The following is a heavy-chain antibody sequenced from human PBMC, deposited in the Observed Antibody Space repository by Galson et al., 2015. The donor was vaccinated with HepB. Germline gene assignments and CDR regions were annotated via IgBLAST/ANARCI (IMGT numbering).Heavy chain of an antibody. J-gene: IGHJ4*02. CDR1: GFIFSDYY. CDR3: ATEGTLPARYFNV. V-gene: IGHV3-11*01. D-gene: IGHD2-2*01. CDR2: ISNSGNTI. Sequence: SLRLSCAASGFIFSDYYMSWVRQAPGKGLEWISFISNSGNTIYYADSVRGRFTISRDNARNSLYLQMKSLRADDTAVYYCATEGTLPARYFNVWGPATRLTISS.